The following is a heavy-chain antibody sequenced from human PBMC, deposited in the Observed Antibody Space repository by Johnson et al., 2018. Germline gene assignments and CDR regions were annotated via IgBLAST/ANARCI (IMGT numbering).Heavy chain of an antibody. V-gene: IGHV3-72*01. CDR1: GFTFSDHY. Sequence: VQLVESGGGLVQPGGSLRLSCAASGFTFSDHYMDWVRQAPGKGLEWVGRTRNKANSYTTEYAASVKGRFTISRDDSKNSLYLQMNSLQTEDTAVYYCARGVGGYCSSTSCYYYYYMDVWGKGTTVTVSS. D-gene: IGHD2-2*01. CDR2: TRNKANSYTT. J-gene: IGHJ6*03. CDR3: ARGVGGYCSSTSCYYYYYMDV.